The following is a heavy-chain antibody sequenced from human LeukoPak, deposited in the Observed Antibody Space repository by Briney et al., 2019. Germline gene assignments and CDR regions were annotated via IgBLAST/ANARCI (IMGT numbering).Heavy chain of an antibody. CDR3: ARARGYDYVWGSYRQRVFWDY. V-gene: IGHV4-39*07. CDR1: GGSISSSSYY. J-gene: IGHJ4*02. Sequence: SETLSLTCTVSGGSISSSSYYWGWIRQPPGKGLGWIGSIYYSGSTYYNPSLKSRVTISVDTSKNQFSLKLSSVTAADTAVYYCARARGYDYVWGSYRQRVFWDYWGQGTLVTVSS. D-gene: IGHD3-16*02. CDR2: IYYSGST.